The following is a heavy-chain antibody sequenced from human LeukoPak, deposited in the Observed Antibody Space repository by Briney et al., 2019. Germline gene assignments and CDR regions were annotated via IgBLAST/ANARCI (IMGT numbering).Heavy chain of an antibody. V-gene: IGHV4-31*03. J-gene: IGHJ5*02. CDR2: LYYSGST. CDR3: ARVPSRPSHEGSNWFDP. Sequence: SQTLSLTCTVSGGSISSGGYYWSWIRQPPGKRLEWIGFLYYSGSTYYTPSLKSRVTISVDTSKNQFSLKLSSVTAADTAVYYYARVPSRPSHEGSNWFDPWGQGTLVTVSS. CDR1: GGSISSGGYY. D-gene: IGHD2-2*01.